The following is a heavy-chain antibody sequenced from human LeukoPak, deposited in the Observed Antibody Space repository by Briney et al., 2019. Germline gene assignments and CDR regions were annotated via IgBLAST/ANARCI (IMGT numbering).Heavy chain of an antibody. J-gene: IGHJ4*02. V-gene: IGHV4-38-2*01. CDR2: IYHSGST. D-gene: IGHD6-19*01. CDR1: GYSISSGYY. Sequence: SETLSLTCAVSGYSISSGYYWGWLRQPPGKGLEGIGSIYHSGSTYYNPSLKSRVTISVDTSKNQFSLKLSSVTAADTAVYYCARYPDSGIGWPGWDYWGQGTLVTVSS. CDR3: ARYPDSGIGWPGWDY.